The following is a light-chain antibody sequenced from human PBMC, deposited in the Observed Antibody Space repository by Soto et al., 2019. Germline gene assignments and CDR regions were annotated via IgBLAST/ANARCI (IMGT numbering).Light chain of an antibody. CDR2: EVS. CDR3: SSYTGSSTLV. J-gene: IGLJ2*01. V-gene: IGLV2-14*01. CDR1: SSDVGGYNY. Sequence: QSALTQPASVSGSPGQSITISCTGTSSDVGGYNYVSWYQQHPGKAPKIMIYEVSNRPSGVSNRLSGSKSGNTASLTISGLQAEDEADYYCSSYTGSSTLVFGGGTKLTVL.